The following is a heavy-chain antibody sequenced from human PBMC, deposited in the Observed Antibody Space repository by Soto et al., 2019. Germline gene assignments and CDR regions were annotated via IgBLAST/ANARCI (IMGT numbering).Heavy chain of an antibody. Sequence: EAGPTLVNPTETLTLSCTVSGVSLSNARMGVGWIRQPPGKALEWLAHILSNDEKSYSTSLKSRLTISKDTSKSQVVLTMTNMDPVDTATYYCARMPYCGGDCSFFDYWGQGTLVTVSS. D-gene: IGHD2-21*02. J-gene: IGHJ4*02. CDR2: ILSNDEK. CDR1: GVSLSNARMG. CDR3: ARMPYCGGDCSFFDY. V-gene: IGHV2-26*01.